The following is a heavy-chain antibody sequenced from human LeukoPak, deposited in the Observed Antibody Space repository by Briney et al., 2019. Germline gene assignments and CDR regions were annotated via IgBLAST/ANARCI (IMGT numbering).Heavy chain of an antibody. V-gene: IGHV3-21*01. CDR2: ISSGSGYI. Sequence: AGGPLRLSCATSGFTSCSFTMSWVRTARGRGLEWVSPISSGSGYIKYADSVKGRFTISRDNAENSVFLQMSSLRVDDTALYYCVRGWFDFWGQGTPVTVSS. CDR3: VRGWFDF. CDR1: GFTSCSFT. J-gene: IGHJ5*01.